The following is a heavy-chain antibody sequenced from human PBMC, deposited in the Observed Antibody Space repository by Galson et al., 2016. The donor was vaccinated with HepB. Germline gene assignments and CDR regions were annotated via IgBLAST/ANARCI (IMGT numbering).Heavy chain of an antibody. CDR2: IYWDDDK. Sequence: PALVKPTQTLTLTCTFSGFSLSTSGVGVGWIRQPPGKALEWLALIYWDDDKRYSPSLKSRLTITKDTSKNQVVLTMTNMDPVDTATYYCAHCYDSWSDQSFDYWGQGTLVTVSS. D-gene: IGHD3-3*01. J-gene: IGHJ4*02. V-gene: IGHV2-5*02. CDR1: GFSLSTSGVG. CDR3: AHCYDSWSDQSFDY.